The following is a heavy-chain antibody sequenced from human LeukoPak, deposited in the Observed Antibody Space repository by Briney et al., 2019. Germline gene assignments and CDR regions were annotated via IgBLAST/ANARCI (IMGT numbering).Heavy chain of an antibody. Sequence: PSETLSLTCTVSGGSISSYYWSWIRQAPGKGLEWVSVISDRGDSTYYADSVKGRFTISRDSSKNTLYLQMNSLGGEDTALYYCAKGRWGLTINNFDLWGQGTMVTVSS. CDR2: ISDRGDST. D-gene: IGHD2-21*02. CDR3: AKGRWGLTINNFDL. V-gene: IGHV3-23*01. J-gene: IGHJ3*01. CDR1: GGSISSYY.